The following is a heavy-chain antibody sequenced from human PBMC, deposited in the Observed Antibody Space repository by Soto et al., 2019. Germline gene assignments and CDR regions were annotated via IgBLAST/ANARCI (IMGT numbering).Heavy chain of an antibody. Sequence: QVQLQQSGPGLVKPSQTLSLTCAISGDSVSSNSATWNWIRQSPSRGLEWLGRTYYRSKWYNDYALSVKRRITINPATSKNHFSLQLNSVTPADTAVYYCANTVAGRGGLDYWGQGTLVTVSS. CDR2: TYYRSKWYN. D-gene: IGHD6-19*01. J-gene: IGHJ4*02. CDR3: ANTVAGRGGLDY. V-gene: IGHV6-1*01. CDR1: GDSVSSNSAT.